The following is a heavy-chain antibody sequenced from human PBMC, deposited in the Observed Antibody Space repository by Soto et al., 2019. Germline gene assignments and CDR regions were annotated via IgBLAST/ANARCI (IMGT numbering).Heavy chain of an antibody. Sequence: QVQLVQSGAEVKKPGASVRVSCKASGYTFTSYYMHWVRQAPGQGLEWMGVINPSGGSASYAQKLQGRVTMTRDTSTSTVYMELSSLRSEDTAVYYCARRGYSYGYSDECWGQGTLVTVSS. J-gene: IGHJ4*02. CDR2: INPSGGSA. V-gene: IGHV1-46*03. D-gene: IGHD5-18*01. CDR1: GYTFTSYY. CDR3: ARRGYSYGYSDEC.